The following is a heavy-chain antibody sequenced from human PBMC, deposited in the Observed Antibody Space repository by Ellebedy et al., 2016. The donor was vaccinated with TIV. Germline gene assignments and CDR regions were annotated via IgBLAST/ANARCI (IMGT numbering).Heavy chain of an antibody. CDR1: GGSISSSNW. J-gene: IGHJ6*02. V-gene: IGHV4-4*02. D-gene: IGHD1-7*01. Sequence: GSLRLSXAVSGGSISSSNWWSCVRQPPGKGLEWIGEIYHSGSTNYNPSLKSRVTISVDTSKNQFSLKLSSVTAADTAVYYCARDRGTTSFYYYGMDVWGQGTTVTVSS. CDR3: ARDRGTTSFYYYGMDV. CDR2: IYHSGST.